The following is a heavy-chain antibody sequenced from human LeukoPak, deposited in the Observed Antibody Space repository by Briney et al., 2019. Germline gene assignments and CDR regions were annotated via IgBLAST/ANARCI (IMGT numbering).Heavy chain of an antibody. J-gene: IGHJ4*02. CDR1: GLRLSCQW. Sequence: GGSLRLSCATSGLRLSCQWMQWVRQGTGKGLVWVSCINSDGSSTGYADSVKGRFTISRDTAKNTLYMQMSSLRAEDTAVYYCTRGQEDSWGQGTLVTVSS. V-gene: IGHV3-74*01. CDR3: TRGQEDS. CDR2: INSDGSST.